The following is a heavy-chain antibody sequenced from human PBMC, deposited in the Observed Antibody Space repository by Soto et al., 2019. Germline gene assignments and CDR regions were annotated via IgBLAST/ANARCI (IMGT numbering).Heavy chain of an antibody. CDR1: GFSFRSYA. CDR2: VSGSGDTT. CDR3: AKYPGSGYGSQFFDS. D-gene: IGHD5-12*01. Sequence: EVQLLDSGGGLVQPGGSLRLSCVASGFSFRSYAMSWVRQAPGQGLEWVSAVSGSGDTTFFVDSVKGRFTVSRDNSKNTLHLQMGSQGAENTAVYYCAKYPGSGYGSQFFDSWGQGTLVTVSS. V-gene: IGHV3-23*01. J-gene: IGHJ4*02.